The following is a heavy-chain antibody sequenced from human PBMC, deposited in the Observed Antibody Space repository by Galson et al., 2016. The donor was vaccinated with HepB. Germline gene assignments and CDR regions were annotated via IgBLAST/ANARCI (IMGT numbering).Heavy chain of an antibody. CDR2: LSASGGYT. CDR3: AKEMAEVGKPFFDY. D-gene: IGHD5-24*01. J-gene: IGHJ4*02. CDR1: GFTFTGYD. V-gene: IGHV3-23*01. Sequence: SLRLSCAASGFTFTGYDMSWVRQAPGKGLEWVSVLSASGGYTHFADSVEGRFSTSRDNSRNTLSLQMNSLRAEETAGYYCAKEMAEVGKPFFDYWGPGTQIIVSS.